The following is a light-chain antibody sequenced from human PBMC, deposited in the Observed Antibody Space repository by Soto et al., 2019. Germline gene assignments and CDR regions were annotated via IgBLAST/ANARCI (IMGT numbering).Light chain of an antibody. CDR3: QQYGSSPYT. CDR1: QSVSTNY. CDR2: GAT. V-gene: IGKV3-20*01. J-gene: IGKJ2*01. Sequence: EIVLTQSPGTLSLSPGERATLSCRASQSVSTNYLAWYQQKPGQSPRLLIYGATSRATGIPDRFSGSGSGTDFILTISRLEPEAFALYSCQQYGSSPYTFAQGTKLDIK.